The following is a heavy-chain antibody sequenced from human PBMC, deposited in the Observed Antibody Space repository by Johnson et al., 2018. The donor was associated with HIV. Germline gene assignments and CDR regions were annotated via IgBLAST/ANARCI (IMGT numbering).Heavy chain of an antibody. D-gene: IGHD1-26*01. J-gene: IGHJ3*02. Sequence: QVQLVESGGGVVQPGMSLRVSCAASGFTFSSYAMHWVRQAPGRGLEWVAVMSYDGSNQYYADSVTGRFTISRDNSKNTLYLQMNSLRAEDTAVYYCARDRGWELLWGAFDIWGQGTMVTVSS. CDR1: GFTFSSYA. CDR2: MSYDGSNQ. CDR3: ARDRGWELLWGAFDI. V-gene: IGHV3-30*04.